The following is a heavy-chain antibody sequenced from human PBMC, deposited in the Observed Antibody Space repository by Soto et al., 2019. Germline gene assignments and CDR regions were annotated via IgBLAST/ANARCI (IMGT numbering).Heavy chain of an antibody. D-gene: IGHD4-17*01. Sequence: GGSLRLSCTASGFTFNHCAMSWVRQAPGKGLEWVSAVSGRGGSTKYADSVKGRFIISRDNSNSTLHLQMDSLRGEDTAVYYCAKDSTVTTSLYFYYYGFDVWGQGTTVTVSS. J-gene: IGHJ6*02. CDR2: VSGRGGST. V-gene: IGHV3-23*01. CDR1: GFTFNHCA. CDR3: AKDSTVTTSLYFYYYGFDV.